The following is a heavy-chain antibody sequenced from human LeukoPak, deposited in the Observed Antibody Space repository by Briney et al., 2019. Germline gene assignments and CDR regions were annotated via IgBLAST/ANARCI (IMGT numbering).Heavy chain of an antibody. V-gene: IGHV3-7*01. Sequence: PGGSLRLSCEGSGFTFSNYWMSWVRQAPGKGLEWVANIQQHGSETYYGDSVKGRFTISRDNAKNSLYLQMNSLRAEDTAVYYCATNSVGARYWYFDLWGRGTLVTVSS. D-gene: IGHD1-26*01. J-gene: IGHJ2*01. CDR3: ATNSVGARYWYFDL. CDR1: GFTFSNYW. CDR2: IQQHGSET.